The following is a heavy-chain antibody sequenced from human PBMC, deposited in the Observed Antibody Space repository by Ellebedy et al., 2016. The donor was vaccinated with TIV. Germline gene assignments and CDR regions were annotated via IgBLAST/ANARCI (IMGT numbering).Heavy chain of an antibody. Sequence: MPSETLSLTCTVSGGSVRSGSYYWSWVRQPPGKGLEWIGEVNHNGEITNYNPSLKSPFTISLDTSKNQIFLTLSSVTAADTAVYYCARSQNYFDPWGQGTLVTVSS. V-gene: IGHV4-39*07. D-gene: IGHD1-7*01. CDR3: ARSQNYFDP. J-gene: IGHJ5*02. CDR2: VNHNGEIT. CDR1: GGSVRSGSYY.